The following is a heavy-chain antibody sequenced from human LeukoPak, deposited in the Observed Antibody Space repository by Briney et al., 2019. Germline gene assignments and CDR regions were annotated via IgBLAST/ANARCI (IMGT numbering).Heavy chain of an antibody. J-gene: IGHJ4*02. CDR2: ISRRDDYT. CDR3: ANDYRSGSFHDF. CDR1: GFAFSSYA. V-gene: IGHV3-23*01. Sequence: GGSLRLSCAASGFAFSSYAMSWVRQPPGKGLEWVSVISRRDDYTSYADSVKGRFTISDDNSKKTLLLQMNALRAGDTAVYYCANDYRSGSFHDFWGQGTLVTVSS. D-gene: IGHD3-10*01.